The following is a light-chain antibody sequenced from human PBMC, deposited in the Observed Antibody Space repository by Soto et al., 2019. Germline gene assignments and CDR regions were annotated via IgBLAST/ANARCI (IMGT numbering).Light chain of an antibody. V-gene: IGKV1-33*01. CDR3: QQSDILPLT. CDR2: DAS. Sequence: DFQMTQSPSSLSASVGDRVTITCRATQAIKNFLNWYQQKPGRAPKLLISDASTLQIGVPSRFSGSGSGTHFTFVISSLQPEDVETYYCQQSDILPLTFGQGTRLDIK. J-gene: IGKJ5*01. CDR1: QAIKNF.